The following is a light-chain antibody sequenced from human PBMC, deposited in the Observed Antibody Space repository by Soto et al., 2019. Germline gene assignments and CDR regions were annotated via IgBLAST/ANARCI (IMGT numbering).Light chain of an antibody. CDR1: QSISHW. Sequence: QMTQSPSTLSAYVGDRVTITCRASQSISHWLAWYQQKPGKAPTVLIYDASTLETGVPSRFSGSGSGTEFTLTISSLHPDDFATYYCQQYNSYQYTFGQGTKVDIK. V-gene: IGKV1-5*01. J-gene: IGKJ2*01. CDR2: DAS. CDR3: QQYNSYQYT.